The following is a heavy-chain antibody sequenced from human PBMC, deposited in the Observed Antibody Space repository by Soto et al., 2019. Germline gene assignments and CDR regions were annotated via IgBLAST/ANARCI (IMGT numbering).Heavy chain of an antibody. CDR3: ARHSSITPSPRSAMDV. V-gene: IGHV5-51*01. CDR1: GDYVASQW. Sequence: GESLKISCKGSGDYVASQWIAWVRQMPGKGLEWMGIIYPGDSDTRYSPSFQGQVTISADKSISTAYLQWSSLKASDTAMYYCARHSSITPSPRSAMDVWGQGTTVTVSS. J-gene: IGHJ6*02. D-gene: IGHD3-10*01. CDR2: IYPGDSDT.